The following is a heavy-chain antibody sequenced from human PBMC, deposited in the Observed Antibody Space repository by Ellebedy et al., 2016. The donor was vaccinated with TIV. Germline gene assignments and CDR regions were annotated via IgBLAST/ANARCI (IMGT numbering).Heavy chain of an antibody. J-gene: IGHJ6*02. CDR2: IYYSGST. D-gene: IGHD3-16*01. Sequence: SETLSLTCTVSGGSISSADYYWSWIRQPPGKGLEWIGYIYYSGSTYYNPSLKSRVTISVHTSKNQFSLKLSSVTAADTAVYYCARERFTVYYYSGMDVWGQGTTVTVSS. CDR1: GGSISSADYY. CDR3: ARERFTVYYYSGMDV. V-gene: IGHV4-30-4*01.